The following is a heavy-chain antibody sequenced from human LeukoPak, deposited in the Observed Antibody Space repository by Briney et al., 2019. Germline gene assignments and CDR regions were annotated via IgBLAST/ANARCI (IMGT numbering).Heavy chain of an antibody. D-gene: IGHD6-13*01. J-gene: IGHJ4*02. CDR2: IYFTGST. V-gene: IGHV4-39*01. CDR1: GDSISSTSHY. CDR3: ASLPGAGIRT. Sequence: SETLSLTCTVSGDSISSTSHYWDWIRQPPGKGPEWIGNIYFTGSTSYCPSLKSRITISVDRSKNQFSLKLSSVTAADTAVYYCASLPGAGIRTWGQGTLVTVSS.